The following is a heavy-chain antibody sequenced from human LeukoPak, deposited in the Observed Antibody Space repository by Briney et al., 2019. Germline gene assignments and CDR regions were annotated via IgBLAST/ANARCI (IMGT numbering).Heavy chain of an antibody. J-gene: IGHJ4*02. Sequence: SGGSLRLSCAASGFTFSSYAIHWVRQAPGKGLGWVSFISYDGRIKYYADSVKGRLTISRDNSKNTLSLQMNSLRAEDTAVYYCARVFQDYYGSGSPGYWGQGTLVTVSS. CDR1: GFTFSSYA. V-gene: IGHV3-30-3*01. D-gene: IGHD3-10*01. CDR3: ARVFQDYYGSGSPGY. CDR2: ISYDGRIK.